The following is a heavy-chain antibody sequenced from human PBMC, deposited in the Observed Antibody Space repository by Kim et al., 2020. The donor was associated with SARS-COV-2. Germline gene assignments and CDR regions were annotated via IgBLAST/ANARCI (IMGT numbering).Heavy chain of an antibody. Sequence: TYYADSVKGRFTISRDNSKNSLYLQMNSLRTEDTALYYCAKDISGPEYVDWGQGTLVTVSS. D-gene: IGHD1-26*01. CDR3: AKDISGPEYVD. J-gene: IGHJ4*02. V-gene: IGHV3-43*01. CDR2: T.